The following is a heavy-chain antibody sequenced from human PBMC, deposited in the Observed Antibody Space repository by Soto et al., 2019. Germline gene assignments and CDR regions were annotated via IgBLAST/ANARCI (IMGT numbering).Heavy chain of an antibody. Sequence: EVQLLESGGGLVQPGGSLRLSCAASGFTFSSYWMSWVRQAPGKGLEWVANIKQDGSEKYYVDSVKGRFTISRDNAKNSLYLQMNSLRAEDTAVYYCARERGSTYYDFWSGYSPVGYWGQGTLVTVSS. D-gene: IGHD3-3*01. CDR1: GFTFSSYW. J-gene: IGHJ4*02. CDR2: IKQDGSEK. V-gene: IGHV3-7*01. CDR3: ARERGSTYYDFWSGYSPVGY.